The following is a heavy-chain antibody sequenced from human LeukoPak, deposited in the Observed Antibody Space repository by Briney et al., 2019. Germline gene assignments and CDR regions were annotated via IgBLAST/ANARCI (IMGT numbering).Heavy chain of an antibody. J-gene: IGHJ4*02. CDR2: IAQDGGDR. D-gene: IGHD2/OR15-2a*01. Sequence: QTGGSLRLSCAASGFTFTSYWMAWVRQAPGQGLEWVANIAQDGGDRVYADPVRGRFTISRDNAENSLFLQMNSLRAEDTAVYYCSNGIYQTSYWGQGTLVTVSS. V-gene: IGHV3-7*01. CDR1: GFTFTSYW. CDR3: SNGIYQTSY.